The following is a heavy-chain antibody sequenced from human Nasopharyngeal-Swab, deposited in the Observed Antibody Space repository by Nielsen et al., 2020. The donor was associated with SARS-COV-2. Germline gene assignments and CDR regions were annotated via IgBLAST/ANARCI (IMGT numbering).Heavy chain of an antibody. D-gene: IGHD6-13*01. J-gene: IGHJ4*02. V-gene: IGHV3-30*18. CDR3: ANADARAFRGSAGGNLPPEYEY. CDR2: ISHDESYK. CDR1: GFTFSNYG. Sequence: GESLKISCAASGFTFSNYGIHWVRQAPGKGLEWVASISHDESYKFYIDSVKGRFAVSRDNSKNTASLQMNSLRPEDTALYYCANADARAFRGSAGGNLPPEYEYWGQGILVTVSS.